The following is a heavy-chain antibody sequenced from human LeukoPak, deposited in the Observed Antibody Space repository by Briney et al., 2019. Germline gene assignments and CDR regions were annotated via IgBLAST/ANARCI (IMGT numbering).Heavy chain of an antibody. CDR1: GFTVSNNY. Sequence: GGSLRLSCAASGFTVSNNYMAWVRQAPGKGLEWVSVIYSGGSTYYADSVKGRFTISRDNSKNTLYLQMNSLRAEDTAVYYCARGILTMFYFDYWGQGALVTVSS. CDR3: ARGILTMFYFDY. D-gene: IGHD3-10*02. J-gene: IGHJ4*02. CDR2: IYSGGST. V-gene: IGHV3-66*01.